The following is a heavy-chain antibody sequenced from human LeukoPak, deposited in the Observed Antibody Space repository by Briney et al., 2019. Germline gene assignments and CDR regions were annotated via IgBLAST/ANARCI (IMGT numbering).Heavy chain of an antibody. CDR3: ARDRHHSSCQDY. Sequence: GRSLRLSCAASGFTFSSYAMHWVRQAPGKGLEWVAVISYDGSNKYYADSVKGRFTISRDNSKNTLYLQMNSLRAEETAVYYCARDRHHSSCQDYWGQGTLVTVSS. CDR1: GFTFSSYA. D-gene: IGHD2-2*01. V-gene: IGHV3-30*01. J-gene: IGHJ4*02. CDR2: ISYDGSNK.